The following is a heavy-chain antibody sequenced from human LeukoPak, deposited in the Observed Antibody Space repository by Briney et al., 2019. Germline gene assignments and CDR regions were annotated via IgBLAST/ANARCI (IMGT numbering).Heavy chain of an antibody. V-gene: IGHV3-30*04. J-gene: IGHJ5*02. D-gene: IGHD6-19*01. CDR2: ISYDGSNK. Sequence: GGSLRLSCAASGFTFSSYAMHWVRQAPGKGLEWVAVISYDGSNKYYADSVKGRFTISRDNSKNTLYLQMNSLRAEDTAVYYCAKTVAGVLNWFDPWGQGTLVTVSS. CDR3: AKTVAGVLNWFDP. CDR1: GFTFSSYA.